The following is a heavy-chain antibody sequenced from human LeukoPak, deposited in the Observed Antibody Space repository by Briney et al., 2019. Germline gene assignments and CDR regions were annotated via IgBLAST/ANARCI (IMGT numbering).Heavy chain of an antibody. CDR2: ISRSGITI. J-gene: IGHJ4*02. D-gene: IGHD3-10*01. CDR3: AKDRRAGSYDY. Sequence: GGSLRLSCAASGFTFTDYYMTWIRQAPGMGLEWISYISRSGITIKYADSVKGRFTISRDNAKNSLYLQMNSLRAEDTAVYYCAKDRRAGSYDYWGQGTLVTVSS. CDR1: GFTFTDYY. V-gene: IGHV3-11*01.